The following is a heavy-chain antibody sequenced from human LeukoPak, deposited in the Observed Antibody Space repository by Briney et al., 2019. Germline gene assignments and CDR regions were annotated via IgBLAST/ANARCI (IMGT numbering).Heavy chain of an antibody. V-gene: IGHV4-59*01. CDR3: ARVPRYDFWSGYLYYYYMDV. Sequence: PSETLSHTCTVSGGSISSYYWSWIRQPPGKGLEWIGYIYYSGSTNYNPSLKSRVTISVDTSKNQFSLKLSSVTAADTAVYYCARVPRYDFWSGYLYYYYMDVWGKGTTVTVSS. CDR2: IYYSGST. J-gene: IGHJ6*03. CDR1: GGSISSYY. D-gene: IGHD3-3*01.